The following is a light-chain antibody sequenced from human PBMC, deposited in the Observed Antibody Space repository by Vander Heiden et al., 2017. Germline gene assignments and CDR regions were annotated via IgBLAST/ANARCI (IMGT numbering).Light chain of an antibody. J-gene: IGLJ3*02. CDR3: SAWDNSLNAWV. Sequence: QSVLTQPPSASGTPGQRVTISCSGSSSNIGSRTVNWYQHLPGTAPKLLIYSNNLRPSGVPVRISSSKFGTSASLAVSGLQSEDEADYYCSAWDNSLNAWVFGGGTKLTVL. V-gene: IGLV1-44*01. CDR2: SNN. CDR1: SSNIGSRT.